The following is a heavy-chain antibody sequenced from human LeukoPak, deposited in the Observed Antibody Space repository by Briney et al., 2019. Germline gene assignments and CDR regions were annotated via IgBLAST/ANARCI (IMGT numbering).Heavy chain of an antibody. CDR1: GDSVSSNSAA. CDR2: TYYRSKWYN. D-gene: IGHD3-22*01. V-gene: IGHV6-1*01. CDR3: ARAREESSGYLGWLDYYYGMDV. J-gene: IGHJ6*02. Sequence: SQTLSLTCAISGDSVSSNSAAWNWIRQSPSRGLEWLGRTYYRSKWYNDYAVSVKSRITINPDTSKNQFSLQLNSVTPEDTAVYYCARAREESSGYLGWLDYYYGMDVWGQGTTVTVSS.